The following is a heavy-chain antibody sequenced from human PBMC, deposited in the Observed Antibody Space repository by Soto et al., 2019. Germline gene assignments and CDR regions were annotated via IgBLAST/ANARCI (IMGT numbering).Heavy chain of an antibody. CDR3: ARDHGSGSSPRD. J-gene: IGHJ4*02. CDR1: GYTFTSYA. Sequence: QVHLVQSGTEVKKPGASVKVSCKSSGYTFTSYAFSWVRQAPGQGFEWMGWISAYNGATYYAERFQGRVTMTTDTSTTTVYMELRSLRSDDTALYYCARDHGSGSSPRDWGQGTLVTVSS. D-gene: IGHD3-10*01. V-gene: IGHV1-18*01. CDR2: ISAYNGAT.